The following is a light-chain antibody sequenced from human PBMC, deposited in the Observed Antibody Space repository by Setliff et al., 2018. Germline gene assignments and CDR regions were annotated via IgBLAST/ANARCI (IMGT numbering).Light chain of an antibody. CDR1: SSDVGYYNF. V-gene: IGLV2-14*03. CDR3: TSYTTSDSFV. J-gene: IGLJ1*01. CDR2: DVT. Sequence: QSVLTQPASVSESPGQSITISCTGTSSDVGYYNFVSWYQQHPGKAPKLMIYDVTDRPSGISNRFSGSKSGNTASLTISGLQAEDEADYYCTSYTTSDSFVFGIGTKVTVL.